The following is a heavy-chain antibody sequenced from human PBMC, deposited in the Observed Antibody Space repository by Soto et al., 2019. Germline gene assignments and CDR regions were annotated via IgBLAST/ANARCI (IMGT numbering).Heavy chain of an antibody. Sequence: QFTLKESGPTLVKPTQTLTLTCTFSGFSLSTSGVGVGWIRQPPGKALEWLALIYWDDDKRYSPSLKSRLTITKDTSKNQVVLTMTNMDPVDTATYYCAHTGRFLEWLHDAFDIWGQGTMVTVSS. CDR3: AHTGRFLEWLHDAFDI. CDR2: IYWDDDK. J-gene: IGHJ3*02. CDR1: GFSLSTSGVG. V-gene: IGHV2-5*02. D-gene: IGHD3-3*01.